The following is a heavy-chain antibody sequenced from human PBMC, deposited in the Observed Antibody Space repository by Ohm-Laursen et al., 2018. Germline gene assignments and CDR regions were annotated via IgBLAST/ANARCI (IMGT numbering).Heavy chain of an antibody. J-gene: IGHJ6*02. Sequence: SLRLSCTAPGFTFSSNGMSWVRQAPGEGLQWVSTISTSGGVTYYADSVKGRFTISRDNSKNTLYLQMNSLRAEDTAVYYCAREPRGMDVWGQGTTVTVSS. CDR2: ISTSGGVT. CDR1: GFTFSSNG. CDR3: AREPRGMDV. V-gene: IGHV3-23*01.